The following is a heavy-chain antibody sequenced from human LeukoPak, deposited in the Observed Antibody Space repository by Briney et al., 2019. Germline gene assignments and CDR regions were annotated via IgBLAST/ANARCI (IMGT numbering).Heavy chain of an antibody. CDR1: GYSFTSYW. J-gene: IGHJ4*02. D-gene: IGHD1-26*01. CDR3: ARGAIVGATRNYFDY. CDR2: IYPGDSDT. V-gene: IGHV5-51*01. Sequence: GESLKISCKGSGYSFTSYWIGWVRQEPGKGLEWMGIIYPGDSDTRYSPSFQGQVTISADKSISTAYLQWSSLKASDTAVYYCARGAIVGATRNYFDYWGQGTPVTVSS.